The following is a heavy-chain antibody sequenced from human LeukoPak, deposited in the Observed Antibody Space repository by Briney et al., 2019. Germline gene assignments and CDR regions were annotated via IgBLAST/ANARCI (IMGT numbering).Heavy chain of an antibody. V-gene: IGHV4-30-2*01. CDR1: GGSISSGGYS. CDR3: AREDPRLYYGMDV. J-gene: IGHJ6*02. CDR2: IYHSGST. Sequence: KPSETLSLTCAVSGGSISSGGYSWSWIRQPPGKGLEWIGYIYHSGSTYYNPSLKSRVTISVDRSKNQFSLKLSSVTAADTAVYYCAREDPRLYYGMDVWGQGTTVTVSS.